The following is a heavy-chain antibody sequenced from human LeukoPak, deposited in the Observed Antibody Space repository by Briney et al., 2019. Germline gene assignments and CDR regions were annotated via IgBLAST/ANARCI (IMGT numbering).Heavy chain of an antibody. V-gene: IGHV4-59*01. Sequence: PSETLSLTCTVSGGSISGYYWSWIRQPPGKGLEWIGYIYYSGRTNYNPSLKTRVTISVDTSKNQFSLKLSSVTAADTAVYYCARGRSGWPQAVDYWGQGTLVTVSS. D-gene: IGHD6-19*01. CDR2: IYYSGRT. J-gene: IGHJ4*02. CDR3: ARGRSGWPQAVDY. CDR1: GGSISGYY.